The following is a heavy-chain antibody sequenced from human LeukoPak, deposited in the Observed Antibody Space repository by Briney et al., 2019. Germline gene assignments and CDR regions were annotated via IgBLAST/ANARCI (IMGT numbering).Heavy chain of an antibody. CDR1: GITLSNYG. CDR3: AKRGVVIRVLLVGFHKEAYYFDS. D-gene: IGHD3-10*01. Sequence: GGSLRLSCAVSGITLSNYGMSWVRQAPGKGLEWVAGISDSGGSTNYADSVKGRFTISRDNPKNTLYLQMNSLRAEDTAVYFCAKRGVVIRVLLVGFHKEAYYFDSWGQGALSPSPQ. J-gene: IGHJ4*02. V-gene: IGHV3-23*01. CDR2: ISDSGGST.